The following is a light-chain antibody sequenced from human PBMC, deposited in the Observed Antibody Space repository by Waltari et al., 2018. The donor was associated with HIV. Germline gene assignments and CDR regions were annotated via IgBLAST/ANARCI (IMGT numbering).Light chain of an antibody. CDR3: AAWDDSLRRPV. J-gene: IGLJ3*02. CDR2: RGD. V-gene: IGLV1-47*01. CDR1: TSQIGNNY. Sequence: QSVLTQPPSASGTPGQGLIVSCPAGTSQIGNNYVYWYQQLPGTAPKLLIYRGDQRPSGVPDRFSGSKSGSSASLAISGLRSEDEADYYCAAWDDSLRRPVFGGGTKVTVL.